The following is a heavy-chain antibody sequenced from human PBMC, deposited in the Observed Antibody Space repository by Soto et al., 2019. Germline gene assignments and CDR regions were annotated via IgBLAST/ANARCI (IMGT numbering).Heavy chain of an antibody. Sequence: PGGSLRLSCAASGFVVTNAWLSWVRQAPGKGLEWVSRIKPKTDRGPTTEYAASVKGRFTLSKDDSTDMVYLQMNSLKIEDTAVYYCTTAGQWYFWTAYYFEHWGQGSPVTVSS. V-gene: IGHV3-15*01. J-gene: IGHJ4*02. CDR3: TTAGQWYFWTAYYFEH. CDR1: GFVVTNAW. CDR2: IKPKTDRGPTT. D-gene: IGHD3-3*01.